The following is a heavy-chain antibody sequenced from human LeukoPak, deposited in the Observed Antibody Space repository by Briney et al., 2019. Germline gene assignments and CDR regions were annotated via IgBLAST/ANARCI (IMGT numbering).Heavy chain of an antibody. CDR2: ISSSGSTI. J-gene: IGHJ4*02. CDR3: ARVTRITMVRGVMANLDY. CDR1: GFTFSSYE. Sequence: PGGSLRLSCAASGFTFSSYEMNWVRQAPGKGLEWVSYISSSGSTIYYADSVKGRFTISRDNAKNSLYLQMNSLRAEDTAVYYCARVTRITMVRGVMANLDYWGQGTLVTVSS. V-gene: IGHV3-48*03. D-gene: IGHD3-10*01.